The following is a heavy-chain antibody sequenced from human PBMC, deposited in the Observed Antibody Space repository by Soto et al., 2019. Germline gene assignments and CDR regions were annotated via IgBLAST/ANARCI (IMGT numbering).Heavy chain of an antibody. CDR3: TRGPRSTSTGTGAF. J-gene: IGHJ4*02. CDR2: INDDGIST. CDR1: GFTFSMYW. V-gene: IGHV3-74*01. D-gene: IGHD1-1*01. Sequence: VGSLRLSCAASGFTFSMYWMHWVRQVPGKGPEWVSRINDDGISTNYADSVKGRFTISRDNAKNTLYLQMNALRVEDTAVYYCTRGPRSTSTGTGAFWGQGTLVTVSS.